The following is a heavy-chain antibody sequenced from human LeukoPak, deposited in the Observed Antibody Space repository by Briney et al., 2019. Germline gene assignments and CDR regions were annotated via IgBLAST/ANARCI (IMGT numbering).Heavy chain of an antibody. J-gene: IGHJ3*02. CDR2: IKQDGSEK. Sequence: GGSLRLSCAASGFTFSSYWMSWVRQAPGKGLEWVANIKQDGSEKYYVDSVKGRFTISRDNSKNTLYLQMNSLRAEDTAVYYCAKELTMVVTAYDAFDIWGQGTMVTVSS. V-gene: IGHV3-7*01. D-gene: IGHD2-21*02. CDR3: AKELTMVVTAYDAFDI. CDR1: GFTFSSYW.